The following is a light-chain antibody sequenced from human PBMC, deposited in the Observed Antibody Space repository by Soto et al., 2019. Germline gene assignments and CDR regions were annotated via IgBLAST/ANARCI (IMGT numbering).Light chain of an antibody. CDR3: QQDNNWPRT. CDR2: DSF. J-gene: IGKJ1*01. CDR1: QSLRSN. V-gene: IGKV3-15*01. Sequence: EIVMTQFAATLSVSPGERATLSCRASQSLRSNIAWYQQKPGQAPRLLIYDSFTRATGIPARFSGSGSGTEFTITISSLQSEDFAVYYCQQDNNWPRTFGQGTKVEIK.